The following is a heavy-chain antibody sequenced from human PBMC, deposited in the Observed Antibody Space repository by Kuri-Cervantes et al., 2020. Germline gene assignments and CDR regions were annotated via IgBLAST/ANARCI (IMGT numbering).Heavy chain of an antibody. D-gene: IGHD3-16*01. Sequence: GESLKISCAASGFTFSSYWMSWVRQAPGKGLEWVANIKHSETFYVDSVKGRFTISRDNAKNSLYLQMNSLRAEDTAVYYCTRDDPTQRGGYWGQGTLVTVSS. CDR3: TRDDPTQRGGY. CDR1: GFTFSSYW. CDR2: IKHSET. V-gene: IGHV3-7*03. J-gene: IGHJ4*02.